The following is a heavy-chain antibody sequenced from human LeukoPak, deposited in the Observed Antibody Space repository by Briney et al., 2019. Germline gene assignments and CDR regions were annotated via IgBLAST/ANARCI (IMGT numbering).Heavy chain of an antibody. CDR3: VRDGDAYDFDH. CDR1: GFSIRGYW. V-gene: IGHV3-74*01. J-gene: IGHJ4*02. CDR2: IKSDGSWT. Sequence: GGSLRLSCAASGFSIRGYWMHWVRQAPGKGLMWVSRIKSDGSWTNYADSVRGRFTISRDNAKNTLYLQMIGLRAEDTAIYYCVRDGDAYDFDHWGQGILVTVCS. D-gene: IGHD5-12*01.